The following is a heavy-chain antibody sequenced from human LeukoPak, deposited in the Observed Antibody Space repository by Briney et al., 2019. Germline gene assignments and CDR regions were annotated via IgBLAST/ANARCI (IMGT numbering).Heavy chain of an antibody. J-gene: IGHJ4*02. Sequence: PSETLSLTCTVSGASINSDYWTWVRQVAGKGLEWIGCIFASGSTNYNPYLRSRITMSVDTSKNQFSLDLSSVTAADTGVYYCVRGWAPRGEKSSFASWGQGTLVTVSS. CDR3: VRGWAPRGEKSSFAS. CDR1: GASINSDY. V-gene: IGHV4-4*07. CDR2: IFASGST. D-gene: IGHD3-10*01.